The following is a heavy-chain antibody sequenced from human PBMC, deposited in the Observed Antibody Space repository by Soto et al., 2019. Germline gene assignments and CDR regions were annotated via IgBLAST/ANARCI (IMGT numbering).Heavy chain of an antibody. J-gene: IGHJ5*02. CDR3: ARTGKFYYYDMSGLPFDP. D-gene: IGHD3-22*01. CDR2: IYHLGTT. CDR1: VATVASTRW. V-gene: IGHV4-4*02. Sequence: PSETLSPTCIVPVATVASTRWWSWVRLTPGRGLEWIGDIYHLGTTNYNPALKRRVSISLDKSKNQFSLKLTSVTAADTAVYFCARTGKFYYYDMSGLPFDPWGPGVLVTVSS.